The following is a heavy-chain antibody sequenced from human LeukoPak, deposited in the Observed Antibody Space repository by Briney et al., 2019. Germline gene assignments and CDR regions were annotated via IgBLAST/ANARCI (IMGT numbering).Heavy chain of an antibody. V-gene: IGHV3-23*01. Sequence: GRSLRLSCAASGFTFSSYAMHWVRQAPGKGLEWVSAISGSGGSTYYADSVKGRFTISRDNSKNTLYLQMNSLRAEDTAVYYCAKVIAGSGSYLFDPWGQGTLVTVSS. CDR1: GFTFSSYA. J-gene: IGHJ5*02. CDR2: ISGSGGST. D-gene: IGHD3-10*01. CDR3: AKVIAGSGSYLFDP.